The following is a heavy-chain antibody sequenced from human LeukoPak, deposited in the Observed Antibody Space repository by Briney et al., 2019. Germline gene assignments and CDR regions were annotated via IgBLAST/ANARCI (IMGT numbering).Heavy chain of an antibody. J-gene: IGHJ4*02. CDR2: XNXXGSA. CDR1: GGSFSGYY. Sequence: SETLSLTCAVFGGSFSGYYWXWIRQSPGXXXEWIGQXNXXGSANYNRSLKSRVTITIESSKXQFSLELSSVTAADSAMYYCATGKYDSSDYSGGWYYFDYWGQGTLVTVSS. V-gene: IGHV4-34*01. D-gene: IGHD3-22*01. CDR3: ATGKYDSSDYSGGWYYFDY.